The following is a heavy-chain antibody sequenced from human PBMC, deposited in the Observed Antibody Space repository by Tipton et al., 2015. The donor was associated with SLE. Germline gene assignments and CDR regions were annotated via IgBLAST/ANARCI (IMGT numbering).Heavy chain of an antibody. CDR1: GGSISSSSYY. CDR3: ARQSYHGGSDDY. CDR2: IYYSGST. Sequence: LRLSCTVSGGSISSSSYYWGWIRQPPGKGLEWIGSIYYSGSTYYNPSLKSRVTISVDTSKNQFSLKLSSVTAADTAVYYCARQSYHGGSDDYWGQGTLVTVSS. D-gene: IGHD3-16*01. V-gene: IGHV4-39*01. J-gene: IGHJ4*02.